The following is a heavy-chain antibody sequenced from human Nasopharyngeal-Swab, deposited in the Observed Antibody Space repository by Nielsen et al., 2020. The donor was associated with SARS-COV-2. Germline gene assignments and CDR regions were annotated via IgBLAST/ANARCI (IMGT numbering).Heavy chain of an antibody. CDR2: VYTSGNT. J-gene: IGHJ6*02. CDR1: SGSVGSYH. Sequence: SETLSLTCTVSSGSVGSYHWSWIRQPPGKGLEWIGFVYTSGNTDYNPSLKSRGTISMDTSKNQFSLKLISVTAADTAVYYCTYSSSWYFYGMDVWGQGTTVTVSS. V-gene: IGHV4-4*08. D-gene: IGHD6-13*01. CDR3: TYSSSWYFYGMDV.